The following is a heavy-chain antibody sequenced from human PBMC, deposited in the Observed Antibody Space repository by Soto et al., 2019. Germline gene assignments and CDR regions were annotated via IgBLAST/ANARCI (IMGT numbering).Heavy chain of an antibody. Sequence: EVQLVESGGGLVQPGGSLRLSCAASGFTFSSYWMHWVRQAPGKGLVWVSRINSDGSSTSYADSVKGRFTISRDNAKNTLYLQMNSLRAEYTAVYYCAREFANDLYYDGMDVWCQGTTVTVSS. V-gene: IGHV3-74*01. CDR2: INSDGSST. J-gene: IGHJ6*02. CDR3: AREFANDLYYDGMDV. CDR1: GFTFSSYW. D-gene: IGHD1-1*01.